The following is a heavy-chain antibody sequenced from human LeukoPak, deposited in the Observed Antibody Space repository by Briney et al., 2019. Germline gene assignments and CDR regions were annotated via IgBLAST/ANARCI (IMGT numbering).Heavy chain of an antibody. CDR2: ISAYNGNT. CDR1: GYTFTSYG. V-gene: IGHV1-18*01. CDR3: ARGRLSDDVEMATISDY. Sequence: ASVKVSCKASGYTFTSYGISRVRQAPGQGLEWTGWISAYNGNTNYAQKLQGRVTMTTDTSTSTAYMELRSLRSDDTAVYYCARGRLSDDVEMATISDYWGQGTLVTVSS. D-gene: IGHD5-24*01. J-gene: IGHJ4*02.